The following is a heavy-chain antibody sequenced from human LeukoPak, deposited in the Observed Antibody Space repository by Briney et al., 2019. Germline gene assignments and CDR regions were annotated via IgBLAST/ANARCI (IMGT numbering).Heavy chain of an antibody. Sequence: GGSLRLSCAASGFTFDDYAMHWVRQAPGKGLEWVSLISWDGGSTYYADSVKGRFTISRDNSKNSLYLQMNSLRTEDTALYYCAKDIFPVGATGGGSFDYWGQGTLVTVSS. CDR1: GFTFDDYA. CDR3: AKDIFPVGATGGGSFDY. V-gene: IGHV3-43*01. J-gene: IGHJ4*02. CDR2: ISWDGGST. D-gene: IGHD1-26*01.